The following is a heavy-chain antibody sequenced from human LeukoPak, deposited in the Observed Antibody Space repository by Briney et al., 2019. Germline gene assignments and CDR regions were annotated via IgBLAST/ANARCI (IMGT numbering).Heavy chain of an antibody. V-gene: IGHV4-59*12. D-gene: IGHD2-21*02. J-gene: IGHJ3*02. CDR1: GDSISSYY. CDR3: ARLPAHECGGDCLPYAFDI. Sequence: SETLSLTCTVSGDSISSYYWSWIRQPPGKGLEWIGYIYNSGSTNYNPSLKSRVTISVDTSKNQFSLKLSSVTAADTAVYYCARLPAHECGGDCLPYAFDIWGQGTMVTVSS. CDR2: IYNSGST.